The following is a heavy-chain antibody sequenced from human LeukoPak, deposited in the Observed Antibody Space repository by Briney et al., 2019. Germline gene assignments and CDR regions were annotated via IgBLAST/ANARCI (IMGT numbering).Heavy chain of an antibody. CDR3: ARTFFTSCSSTRCPVMDV. D-gene: IGHD2-2*01. J-gene: IGHJ6*02. V-gene: IGHV4-34*01. CDR1: GGSFSAYY. CDR2: IDHSGGT. Sequence: AETLSLTCAVYGGSFSAYYWSWIRIRQPPGKGLEWMGEIDHSGGTNYNPSLKSRLTISVDTSKNQFSLKLSSVTAADTAVYYCARTFFTSCSSTRCPVMDVWGQGSTVTVSS.